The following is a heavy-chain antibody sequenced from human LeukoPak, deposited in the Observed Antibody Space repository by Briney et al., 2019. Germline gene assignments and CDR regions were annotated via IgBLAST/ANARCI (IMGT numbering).Heavy chain of an antibody. Sequence: TSETLSLTCTVSGGSISSSSYYWGWIRQPPGKGLEWIGSIYYSGSTYYNPSLKSRVTISVDTSKNQFSLKLSSVTAADTAVYYCARATRGGSRLFSDIRFDPWGQGTLVTVSS. CDR1: GGSISSSSYY. CDR3: ARATRGGSRLFSDIRFDP. J-gene: IGHJ5*02. V-gene: IGHV4-39*07. D-gene: IGHD2-15*01. CDR2: IYYSGST.